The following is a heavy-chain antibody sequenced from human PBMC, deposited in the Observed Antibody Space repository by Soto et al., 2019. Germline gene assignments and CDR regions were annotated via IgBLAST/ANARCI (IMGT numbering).Heavy chain of an antibody. D-gene: IGHD3-22*01. CDR3: ASLYDSSGYGYFDY. CDR2: IYPGDSDT. J-gene: IGHJ4*02. Sequence: GESLTISCKGSGYSFTSYWIGWVRQMPGKGLEWMGIIYPGDSDTRYSPSSQGQVTISADKSISTAYLQWSSLKASDTAMFYCASLYDSSGYGYFDYWGQGTLVTVSS. V-gene: IGHV5-51*01. CDR1: GYSFTSYW.